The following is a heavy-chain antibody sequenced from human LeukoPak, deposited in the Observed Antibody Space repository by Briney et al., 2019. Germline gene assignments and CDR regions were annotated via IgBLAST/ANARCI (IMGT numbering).Heavy chain of an antibody. CDR2: ISYDGSNK. CDR1: GFTFSSYA. D-gene: IGHD3-10*01. CDR3: ARVSANTYYYGSGSYQYFDY. J-gene: IGHJ4*02. V-gene: IGHV3-30*04. Sequence: GRSLRLSCAASGFTFSSYAMHWVRQAPGKGLEWVAVISYDGSNKYYADFVKGRFTISRDNSKNTPYLQMNSLRAEDTAVYYCARVSANTYYYGSGSYQYFDYWGQGTLVTVSS.